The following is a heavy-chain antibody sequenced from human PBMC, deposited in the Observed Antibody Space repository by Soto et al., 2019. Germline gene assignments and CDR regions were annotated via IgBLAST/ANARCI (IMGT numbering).Heavy chain of an antibody. CDR1: DYSIGSGYY. J-gene: IGHJ3*02. V-gene: IGHV4-38-2*02. D-gene: IGHD1-26*01. Sequence: PSETLSLTCTVSDYSIGSGYYWGWIRQPPGKGLGWIGSIIHSGNTNYNPSLKSRVTMSVDTCKNQFSLKLSSVIAADTAEYYGARDRKSGSRPDGFDIWGQGTMVTVSS. CDR3: ARDRKSGSRPDGFDI. CDR2: IIHSGNT.